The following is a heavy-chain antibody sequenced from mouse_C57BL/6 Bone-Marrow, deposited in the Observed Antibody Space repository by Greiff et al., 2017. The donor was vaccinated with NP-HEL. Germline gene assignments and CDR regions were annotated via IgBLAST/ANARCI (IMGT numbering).Heavy chain of an antibody. V-gene: IGHV1-81*01. D-gene: IGHD3-2*02. CDR3: ARLSSGPFDY. CDR2: IYPRSGNT. J-gene: IGHJ2*01. CDR1: GYTFTSYG. Sequence: QVQLQQSGAELARPGASVKLSCKASGYTFTSYGISWVKQRTGQGLEWIGEIYPRSGNTYYNEKSKGKATLTADKSSSTAYMELRSLTSEDSAVYFCARLSSGPFDYWGQGTTLTVSS.